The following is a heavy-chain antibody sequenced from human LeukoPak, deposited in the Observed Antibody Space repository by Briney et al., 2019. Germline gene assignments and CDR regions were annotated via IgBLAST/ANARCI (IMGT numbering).Heavy chain of an antibody. CDR3: ARLQPLRRGHYYYYMDV. V-gene: IGHV4-34*01. J-gene: IGHJ6*03. Sequence: SETLTLTCAVYGGSFSGYYWSWIRQAQGKGLEWIGEINHSGSTNYNPSLKSRVTISVDTSKNQFSLKLSSVTAADTAVYYSARLQPLRRGHYYYYMDVWGKGTTVTVSS. CDR2: INHSGST. CDR1: GGSFSGYY. D-gene: IGHD4-17*01.